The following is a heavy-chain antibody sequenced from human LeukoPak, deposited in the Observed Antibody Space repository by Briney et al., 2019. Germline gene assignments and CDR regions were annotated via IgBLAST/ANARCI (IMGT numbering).Heavy chain of an antibody. D-gene: IGHD4/OR15-4a*01. CDR1: GFTFSSYW. V-gene: IGHV3-74*01. CDR3: ARVPPMVAFDY. J-gene: IGHJ4*02. CDR2: INSDGSST. Sequence: GGSLRLSCAASGFTFSSYWMLWVRQAPGKGLVWVSRINSDGSSTSYADSVKGRFTISRDNAKNTLYLQMNSLRAEDTAVYYCARVPPMVAFDYWGQGTLVTVSS.